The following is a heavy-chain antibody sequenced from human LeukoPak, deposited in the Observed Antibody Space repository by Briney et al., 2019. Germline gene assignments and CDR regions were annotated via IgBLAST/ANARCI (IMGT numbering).Heavy chain of an antibody. CDR2: IGSSSSYI. V-gene: IGHV3-21*01. D-gene: IGHD2-15*01. CDR3: ARGLGYCSGGSCY. Sequence: GGSLRLSCVASGFTFSDYSMNWVRQAPGKGLEWVSCIGSSSSYIYYADSVKGRFTISRDNAKNSLYLQMNSLRAEDMAVYYCARGLGYCSGGSCYWGQGTLVTVSS. J-gene: IGHJ4*02. CDR1: GFTFSDYS.